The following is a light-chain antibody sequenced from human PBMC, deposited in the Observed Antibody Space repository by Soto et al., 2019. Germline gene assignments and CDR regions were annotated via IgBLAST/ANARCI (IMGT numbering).Light chain of an antibody. J-gene: IGKJ4*01. CDR3: QEHGTYPLT. CDR1: RNVGDW. CDR2: KAS. Sequence: DKQLTQSPSTLSASIGDRVPITCRASRNVGDWLAWFQQKPGKAPKLRSYKASTLESGVPSRGRGTASGTEFTLTISSLQPDDYASYYCQEHGTYPLTFGGGTKVDIK. V-gene: IGKV1-5*03.